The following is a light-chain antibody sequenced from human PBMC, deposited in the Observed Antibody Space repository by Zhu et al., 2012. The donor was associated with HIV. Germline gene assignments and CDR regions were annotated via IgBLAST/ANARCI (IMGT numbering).Light chain of an antibody. V-gene: IGKV3-15*01. CDR3: QEYYDWPLYA. J-gene: IGKJ2*01. Sequence: EVVLTQSPATLSVSPGERATLSCRASQSISINLAWYQQKPGQAPRLLIFGASTRATGIPARFSGSGSGTEFTLTITSVQSEDFAVYHCQEYYDWPLYAFGQGSKLEIK. CDR2: GAS. CDR1: QSISIN.